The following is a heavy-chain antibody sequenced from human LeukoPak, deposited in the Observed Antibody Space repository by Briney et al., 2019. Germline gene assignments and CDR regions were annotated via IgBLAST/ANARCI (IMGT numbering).Heavy chain of an antibody. V-gene: IGHV4-61*03. CDR3: ARHGYCSGGSCSNDY. CDR1: GGSVNSGSYY. D-gene: IGHD2-15*01. CDR2: IYYSGST. Sequence: PSETLSLTCTVSGGSVNSGSYYWSWIRQPPGKGLEWIGYIYYSGSTNYNPSLKSRVTISVDTSKNHFALKLSSVTAADTAVYYCARHGYCSGGSCSNDYWGQGTLVTVSS. J-gene: IGHJ4*02.